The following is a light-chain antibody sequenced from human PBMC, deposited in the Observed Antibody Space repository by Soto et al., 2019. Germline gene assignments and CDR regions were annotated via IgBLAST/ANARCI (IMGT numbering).Light chain of an antibody. Sequence: ETVLTQSPGTLSLSPGERATLSCRASQSISSGYLAWYQQRPGPAPRLLISGASNRATGIPDRISGSGSGTDVTLTISRREPEDFAVYYCQQYGGSPLVTFGGGTKVEIK. CDR1: QSISSGY. V-gene: IGKV3-20*01. J-gene: IGKJ4*02. CDR2: GAS. CDR3: QQYGGSPLVT.